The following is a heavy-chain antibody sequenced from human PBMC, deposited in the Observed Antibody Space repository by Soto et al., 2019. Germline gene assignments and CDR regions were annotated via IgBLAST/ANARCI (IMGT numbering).Heavy chain of an antibody. V-gene: IGHV3-23*01. CDR2: ISISGGST. Sequence: EVQLLESGGGLVQPGGSLRLSCAASGLTFSSYGMSWVRQAPGKGLEWVSAISISGGSTYFADSVKGRFTISRDNSKNTLYLQMNSLRAEDTAVYYCARAGVGATTFYYFDYWGQGTLVTVSS. D-gene: IGHD1-26*01. CDR3: ARAGVGATTFYYFDY. J-gene: IGHJ4*02. CDR1: GLTFSSYG.